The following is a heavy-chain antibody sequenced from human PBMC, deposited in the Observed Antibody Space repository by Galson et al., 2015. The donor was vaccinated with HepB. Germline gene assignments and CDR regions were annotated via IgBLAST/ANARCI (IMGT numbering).Heavy chain of an antibody. CDR1: GGSIRSYF. CDR2: IYYNGNT. Sequence: SETLSLTCTVSGGSIRSYFWNWIRQPPGKGLEWIGYIYYNGNTNYNPSLKSRVTISVDTSKNQFSLKLSSATAADTAVYYCARHGDYYHDPTDYYDTTKVRSDAFDIWGQGTMVSVSS. J-gene: IGHJ3*02. CDR3: ARHGDYYHDPTDYYDTTKVRSDAFDI. V-gene: IGHV4-59*08. D-gene: IGHD3-9*01.